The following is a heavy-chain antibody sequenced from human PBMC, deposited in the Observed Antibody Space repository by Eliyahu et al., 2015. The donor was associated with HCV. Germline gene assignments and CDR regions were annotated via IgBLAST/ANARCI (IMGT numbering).Heavy chain of an antibody. V-gene: IGHV4-31*03. CDR1: GGSIISGGYH. D-gene: IGHD3-10*01. Sequence: QVQLQESGPGXVKPSQTLSLTCTXXGGSIISGGYHWXWVRXLPGKGLEWIGYIFYSGTTYYNPSLKSRLTISIDTSKNYFSLTLRSVTAADTAVYFCARDYPGAGFDPWGQGTLVTVSA. CDR3: ARDYPGAGFDP. CDR2: IFYSGTT. J-gene: IGHJ5*02.